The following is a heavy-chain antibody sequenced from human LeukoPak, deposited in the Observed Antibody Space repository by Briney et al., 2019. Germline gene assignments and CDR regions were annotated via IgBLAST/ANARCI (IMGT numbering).Heavy chain of an antibody. J-gene: IGHJ4*02. D-gene: IGHD3-10*01. CDR3: AKYGSGTYYNGLH. CDR1: GFTFSSYS. Sequence: PGGSLRLSCAASGFTFSSYSMNCVRQAPGKGLEWVSSISSSSSYIYYADSVKGRFTISRDISKSTLYPQMNSLRDEDTALYYCAKYGSGTYYNGLHWGQGTLVTVSS. CDR2: ISSSSSYI. V-gene: IGHV3-21*04.